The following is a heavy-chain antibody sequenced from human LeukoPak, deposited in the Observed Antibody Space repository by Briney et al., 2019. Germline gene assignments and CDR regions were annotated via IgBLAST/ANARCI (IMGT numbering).Heavy chain of an antibody. J-gene: IGHJ4*02. CDR1: GLTVSSNY. D-gene: IGHD3-9*01. V-gene: IGHV3-53*01. CDR3: ASSVLRYFDWLSHFDY. CDR2: IYSGGST. Sequence: PGGSLRLSCAASGLTVSSNYMSWVRQAPGKGLEWVSVIYSGGSTYYADSVKGRFTISRDNSKNTLYLQMNSLRAEDTAVYYCASSVLRYFDWLSHFDYWGQGTLVTVSS.